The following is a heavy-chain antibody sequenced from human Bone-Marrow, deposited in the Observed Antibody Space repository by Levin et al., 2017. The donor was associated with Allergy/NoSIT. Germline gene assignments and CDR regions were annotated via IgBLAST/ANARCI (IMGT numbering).Heavy chain of an antibody. CDR2: MSRSSSTI. J-gene: IGHJ3*02. CDR1: GFTFTTYS. CDR3: ARTLLSHDAFDM. V-gene: IGHV3-48*04. Sequence: QPGGSLRLSCAASGFTFTTYSFNWVRQAPGKGLEWISYMSRSSSTIYYADSVKGRFTISRDNARNSLFLQMNSLRAEDTAVYYCARTLLSHDAFDMWGQGTVVTVSS.